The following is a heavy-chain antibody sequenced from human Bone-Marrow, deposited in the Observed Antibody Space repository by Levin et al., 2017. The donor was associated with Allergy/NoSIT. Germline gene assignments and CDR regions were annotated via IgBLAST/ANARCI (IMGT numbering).Heavy chain of an antibody. Sequence: SGPTLVKPTQTLTLTCAFSGFSLNPGAVSVGWIRQPPGKALEWLALVYGDDDKRYSPSLKSRLTLTKDTSNNQVVLTMTNMDPVDTATYYCAHSLFGEFSHWGQGTLVTVSS. J-gene: IGHJ4*02. V-gene: IGHV2-5*02. CDR2: VYGDDDK. CDR1: GFSLNPGAVS. D-gene: IGHD3-10*02. CDR3: AHSLFGEFSH.